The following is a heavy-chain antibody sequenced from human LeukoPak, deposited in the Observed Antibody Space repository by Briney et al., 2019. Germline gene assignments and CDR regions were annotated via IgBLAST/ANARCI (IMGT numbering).Heavy chain of an antibody. V-gene: IGHV3-48*03. J-gene: IGHJ5*02. CDR1: GFTFSSYE. Sequence: GGSLRLSCAASGFTFSSYEINWVRQGPGKGLEWVSYISSSGGTIYYADSVKGRFTISRDNAKNSLYLQMNSLRVEDTAVFYCARASGWYNSFDPWGQGTLVTVSS. CDR3: ARASGWYNSFDP. D-gene: IGHD6-19*01. CDR2: ISSSGGTI.